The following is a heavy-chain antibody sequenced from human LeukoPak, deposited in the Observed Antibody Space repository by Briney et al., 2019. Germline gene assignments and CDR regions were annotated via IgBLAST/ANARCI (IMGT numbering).Heavy chain of an antibody. Sequence: ASVKVSCKASGGTFSSYAISWVRQAPGQGLEWMGGIIPIFGTANYAQKFQGRVTITADESTSTAYMELSSLRSEDTAVYYRATQTYSGSYFNYWGQGTLVTVSS. CDR3: ATQTYSGSYFNY. J-gene: IGHJ4*02. CDR1: GGTFSSYA. V-gene: IGHV1-69*01. D-gene: IGHD1-26*01. CDR2: IIPIFGTA.